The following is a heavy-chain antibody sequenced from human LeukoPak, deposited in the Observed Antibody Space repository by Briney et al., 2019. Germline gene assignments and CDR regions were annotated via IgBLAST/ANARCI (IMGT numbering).Heavy chain of an antibody. V-gene: IGHV3-23*01. CDR1: GFTFTIYG. D-gene: IGHD2-15*01. J-gene: IGHJ6*02. CDR2: ISGSGSST. CDR3: ARDRPTCSGGTCYDYYYGMGV. Sequence: GGSPRLSCVTSGFTFTIYGMSWVRQAPGKGLEWVSSISGSGSSTYYADSVKGRFTISRDNSKNTLYLQMNSLRAEDTALYYCARDRPTCSGGTCYDYYYGMGVWGPGTTVTVSS.